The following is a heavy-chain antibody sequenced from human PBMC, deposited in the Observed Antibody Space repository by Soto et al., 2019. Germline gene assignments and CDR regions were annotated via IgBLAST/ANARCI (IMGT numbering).Heavy chain of an antibody. CDR3: AKVITIFGVVTNYMDV. CDR2: ISYDGSNK. CDR1: GFTFSSYA. V-gene: IGHV3-30-3*01. D-gene: IGHD3-3*01. Sequence: GGSLRLSCAASGFTFSSYAMHWVRQAPGKGLEWVAVISYDGSNKYYADSVKGRFTISRDNSKNTLYLQMNSLRAEDTAVYYCAKVITIFGVVTNYMDVWGKGTTVTVSS. J-gene: IGHJ6*03.